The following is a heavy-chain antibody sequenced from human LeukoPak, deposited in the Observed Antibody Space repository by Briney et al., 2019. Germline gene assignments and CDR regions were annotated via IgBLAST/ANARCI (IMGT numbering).Heavy chain of an antibody. V-gene: IGHV1-69*02. CDR3: ARTTVSHFDY. Sequence: GASVKVSCKASGYTFTGYYMHWVRQAPGQGLEWMGRIIPILGIANYAQKFQGRVTITADKSTSTAYMELSSLRSEDTAVYYCARTTVSHFDYWGQGTLVTVSS. CDR1: GYTFTGYY. CDR2: IIPILGIA. J-gene: IGHJ4*02. D-gene: IGHD4-17*01.